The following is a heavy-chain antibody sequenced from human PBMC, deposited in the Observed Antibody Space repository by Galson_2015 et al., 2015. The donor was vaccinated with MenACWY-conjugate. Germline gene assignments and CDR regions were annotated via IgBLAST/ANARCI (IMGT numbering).Heavy chain of an antibody. D-gene: IGHD2-15*01. CDR2: ISSSSSTI. V-gene: IGHV3-48*04. CDR1: GFTFSSYS. J-gene: IGHJ3*02. CDR3: ARDPVYSGLGI. Sequence: SLRLSCAASGFTFSSYSMNWVRQAPGKGLEWVSYISSSSSTIYYAGSVKGRFTISRDNAKNSLYLQMNSLRAEDTAVYYCARDPVYSGLGIWGQGTMVTVSS.